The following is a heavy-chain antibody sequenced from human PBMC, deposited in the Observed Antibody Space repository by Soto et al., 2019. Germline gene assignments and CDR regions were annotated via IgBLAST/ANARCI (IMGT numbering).Heavy chain of an antibody. CDR2: IDPSDSYT. Sequence: GESLKISCKGSGYSFTSYWISWVRQMPGKGLEWMGRIDPSDSYTNYSPSFQGHVTISADKSISTAYLQWSSLKASDTAMYYCARLPISLLWFGELLIYGMDVWGQGTTVTVSS. CDR1: GYSFTSYW. D-gene: IGHD3-10*01. V-gene: IGHV5-10-1*01. J-gene: IGHJ6*02. CDR3: ARLPISLLWFGELLIYGMDV.